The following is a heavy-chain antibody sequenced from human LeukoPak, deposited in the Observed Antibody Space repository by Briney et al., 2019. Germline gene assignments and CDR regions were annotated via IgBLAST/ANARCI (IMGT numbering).Heavy chain of an antibody. CDR3: ARQYYDILTGYSANYYYYYMDV. CDR1: GYTFTSYG. Sequence: ASVKVSCKSSGYTFTSYGISWVRQAPGQGLEWMGWISAYNGNTNYSQKLQGRVTMTTDTSTSTAYMELRSLRSDDTAVYYRARQYYDILTGYSANYYYYYMDVWGKGTTVTISS. CDR2: ISAYNGNT. D-gene: IGHD3-9*01. V-gene: IGHV1-18*01. J-gene: IGHJ6*03.